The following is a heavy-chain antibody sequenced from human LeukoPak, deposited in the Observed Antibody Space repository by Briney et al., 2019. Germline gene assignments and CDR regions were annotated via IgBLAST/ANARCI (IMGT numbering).Heavy chain of an antibody. CDR3: ARVKAMAAHFDS. CDR1: GYTFTGYY. CDR2: INPNSGGT. J-gene: IGHJ4*02. V-gene: IGHV1-2*02. D-gene: IGHD6-19*01. Sequence: ASVKVSCKASGYTFTGYYMHWVRQAAGQGLEWMGWINPNSGGTNYAQKFQGRVTMTRDTSISTAYMELSRLRSDDTAVYYCARVKAMAAHFDSWGRGTLVTVSS.